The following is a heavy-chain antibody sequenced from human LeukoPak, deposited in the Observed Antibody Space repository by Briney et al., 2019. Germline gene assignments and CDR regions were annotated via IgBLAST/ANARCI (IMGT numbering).Heavy chain of an antibody. CDR1: GFTFSSYG. D-gene: IGHD5-18*01. Sequence: PGGSLRLSCAASGFTFSSYGMQWVRQAPGKGLEWVAFIHYDGSNKYYANSVKGRFTISRDNSKNTLYLHMNSLRAEDTAVYYCARVRGYSYGFDYWGQGTLVTVSS. J-gene: IGHJ4*02. CDR2: IHYDGSNK. V-gene: IGHV3-30*02. CDR3: ARVRGYSYGFDY.